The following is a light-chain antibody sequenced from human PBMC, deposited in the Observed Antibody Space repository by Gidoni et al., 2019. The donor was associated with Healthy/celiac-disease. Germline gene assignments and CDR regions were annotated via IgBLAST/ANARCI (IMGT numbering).Light chain of an antibody. CDR2: KAS. V-gene: IGKV1-5*03. J-gene: IGKJ2*01. Sequence: DIQMTQSPSTLSASVGDRVTITCRASQSISSWLAWYQQKPGKAPKLLIYKASSLESGVPSRFSGSGSGPEFPLTISSLPPDDFATYYCQQYTSYSPTFGQGTKLEIK. CDR3: QQYTSYSPT. CDR1: QSISSW.